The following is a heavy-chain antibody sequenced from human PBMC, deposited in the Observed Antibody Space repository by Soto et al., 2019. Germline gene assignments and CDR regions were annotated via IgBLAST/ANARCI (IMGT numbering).Heavy chain of an antibody. CDR2: IFHDGNT. D-gene: IGHD2-8*02. V-gene: IGHV4-4*02. CDR1: GASIGSGGW. Sequence: PSETLSLTCAVSGASIGSGGWWSWVRQPPGKGLEWIAEIFHDGNTNYSPSLKSRVTISVDKSQNQFSLNVYSVTAADTAVYYCARHEGWTGPDQWGQGTLVTGS. CDR3: ARHEGWTGPDQ. J-gene: IGHJ5*02.